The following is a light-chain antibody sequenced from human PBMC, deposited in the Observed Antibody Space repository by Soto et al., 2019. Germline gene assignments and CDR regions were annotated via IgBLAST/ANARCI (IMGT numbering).Light chain of an antibody. V-gene: IGKV3-15*01. CDR2: GAS. Sequence: EIVMTQSPATLSVSPGERATLSCRASQSVSRNLAWYQQRPGQAPRLLIYGASTRATGIPASFSGSGSGTEFTLTISSLQSEDFAAYYCQKYNNWPLTFGGGTRVELK. CDR1: QSVSRN. CDR3: QKYNNWPLT. J-gene: IGKJ4*01.